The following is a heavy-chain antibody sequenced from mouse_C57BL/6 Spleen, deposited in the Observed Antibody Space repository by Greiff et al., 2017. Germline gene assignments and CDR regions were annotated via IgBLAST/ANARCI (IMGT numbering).Heavy chain of an antibody. Sequence: EVKLMESGGGLVKPGGSLTLSCAASGFTFSDYGMHWVRQAPGKGLEWVAYISSSSSTIYYADTVKGRFTIARDNAKNTLFLQMTSLTSEDPAMYYCERWPLPMMTDYYDMDYWGQGTSVTVSS. J-gene: IGHJ4*01. V-gene: IGHV5-17*01. CDR2: ISSSSSTI. CDR1: GFTFSDYG. D-gene: IGHD2-4*01. CDR3: ERWPLPMMTDYYDMDY.